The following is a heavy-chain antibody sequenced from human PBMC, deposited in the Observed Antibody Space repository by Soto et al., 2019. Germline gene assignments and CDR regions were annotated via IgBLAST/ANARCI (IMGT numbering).Heavy chain of an antibody. J-gene: IGHJ1*01. CDR3: AKLNDYDILTGYRSEYFQH. D-gene: IGHD3-9*01. V-gene: IGHV3-23*01. Sequence: GGSLRLSCAASGFTFNIYAMTWVRQAPGKGLEWVSGISGSGGRTDYADSVKGRFTISRDNSKNTLDLQMNSLRAEDTAVYYCAKLNDYDILTGYRSEYFQHWGQGTLVTVSS. CDR1: GFTFNIYA. CDR2: ISGSGGRT.